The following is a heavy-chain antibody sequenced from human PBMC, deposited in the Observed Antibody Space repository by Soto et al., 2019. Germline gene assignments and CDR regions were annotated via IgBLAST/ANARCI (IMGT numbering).Heavy chain of an antibody. V-gene: IGHV4-59*08. J-gene: IGHJ4*02. D-gene: IGHD3-22*01. CDR1: GGSISAYD. Sequence: SETLCLTCTVSGGSISAYDWSWIRQPPGKGLEWIGYIYYTGTTNYYPSLKSRVTMSVDTSKNQFSLKLSSVTAADTAVYYCARLGGYYQALDSWGPGTLVTVSS. CDR3: ARLGGYYQALDS. CDR2: IYYTGTT.